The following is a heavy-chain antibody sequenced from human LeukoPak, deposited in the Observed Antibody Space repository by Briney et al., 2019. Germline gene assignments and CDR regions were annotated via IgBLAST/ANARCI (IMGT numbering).Heavy chain of an antibody. J-gene: IGHJ4*02. CDR3: ASLGSYCSSTSCYSYY. V-gene: IGHV4-39*01. CDR1: GGSISSSSYY. D-gene: IGHD2-2*01. CDR2: IYYSGST. Sequence: SETLSLTCTVSGGSISSSSYYWGWIRQPPGKGLEWIGSIYYSGSTYYNPSLKSRVTISVDTSKNQFSLKLSSVTAADTAVYYCASLGSYCSSTSCYSYYWGQGTLVTVSS.